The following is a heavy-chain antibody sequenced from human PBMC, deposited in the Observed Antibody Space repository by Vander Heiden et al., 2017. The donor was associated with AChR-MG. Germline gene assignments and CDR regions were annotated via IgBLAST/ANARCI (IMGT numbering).Heavy chain of an antibody. CDR3: AKELGE. CDR1: GFTFSSYV. CDR2: MSGSGGST. J-gene: IGHJ4*02. Sequence: ELQLLASGGALVQPGGSLRLSCAASGFTFSSYVMSWVRQAPGKGLEWVSSMSGSGGSTYADSVKGRFTISRDNAKNTLFLQMNSLRVEDTAVYYCAKELGEWGQGTLVTVSS. V-gene: IGHV3-23*01.